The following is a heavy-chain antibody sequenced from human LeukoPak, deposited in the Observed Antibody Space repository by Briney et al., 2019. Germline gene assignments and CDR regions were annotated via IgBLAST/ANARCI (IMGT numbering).Heavy chain of an antibody. Sequence: SETLSLTCSVSGGSIRSGRLHWAWVRQPPGKGLEFIGSLDESGRPYYNAPLKSRVTISEDSSGKQFSLNLSSVTAADTAVYFCARDLGGYPFFMDVWGRGTTVIVSS. CDR1: GGSIRSGRLH. CDR3: ARDLGGYPFFMDV. J-gene: IGHJ6*03. CDR2: LDESGRP. D-gene: IGHD2-15*01. V-gene: IGHV4-39*07.